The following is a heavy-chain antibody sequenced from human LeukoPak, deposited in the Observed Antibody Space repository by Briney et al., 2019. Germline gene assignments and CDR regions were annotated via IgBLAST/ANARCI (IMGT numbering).Heavy chain of an antibody. Sequence: GASVKVSCKASGYTFTGYYMHWVRQAPGQGLEWMGWINPNSGGTNYAQKFQGRVTMTRDTSISTAYMELSRLRSDDTAVYYCARGYYYDSSGYSSLDYWGQGTLVTVSS. J-gene: IGHJ4*02. CDR2: INPNSGGT. CDR3: ARGYYYDSSGYSSLDY. V-gene: IGHV1-2*02. D-gene: IGHD3-22*01. CDR1: GYTFTGYY.